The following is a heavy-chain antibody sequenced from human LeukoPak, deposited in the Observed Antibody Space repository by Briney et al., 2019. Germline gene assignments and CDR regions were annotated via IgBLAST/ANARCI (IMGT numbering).Heavy chain of an antibody. CDR2: INPSGGST. CDR3: ARRITIFGVADFSMDV. CDR1: GYTFTSYY. V-gene: IGHV1-46*01. D-gene: IGHD3-3*01. J-gene: IGHJ6*02. Sequence: GASVKVCCKASGYTFTSYYMHWVRQAPGQGLEWMGIINPSGGSTSYAQKFQGRVTMTRDTSTSTVYMELSSLRSEDTAVYYCARRITIFGVADFSMDVWGQGTTVTVSS.